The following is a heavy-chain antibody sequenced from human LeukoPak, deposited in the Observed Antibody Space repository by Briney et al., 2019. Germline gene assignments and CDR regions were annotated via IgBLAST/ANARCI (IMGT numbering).Heavy chain of an antibody. V-gene: IGHV4-59*08. CDR2: IYYSGST. CDR1: GGSISSHY. J-gene: IGHJ5*02. CDR3: ARNLAYCGGDCYSLAYNWFDP. D-gene: IGHD2-21*02. Sequence: SETLSLTCTVSGGSISSHYWSWIRQPPGKGLEWIGYIYYSGSTNYNPSLKSRVTISVDTSKNQFSLKLSSVTAADTAVYYCARNLAYCGGDCYSLAYNWFDPWGQGTLVTVSS.